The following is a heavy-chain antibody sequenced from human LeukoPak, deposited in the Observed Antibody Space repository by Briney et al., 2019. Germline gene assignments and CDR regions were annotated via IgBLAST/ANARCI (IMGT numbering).Heavy chain of an antibody. CDR2: IRYDGSNK. CDR3: AKAVYDTSGYSPD. J-gene: IGHJ4*02. Sequence: GGSLRLSCAASGFTFSDYYMSWIRQAPGKGPEWVAFIRYDGSNKYFADSVKGRFTIFRDNSKNTLFLQMSSLRAEDTAVYYCAKAVYDTSGYSPDWGQGTLVTVSS. V-gene: IGHV3-30*02. D-gene: IGHD3-22*01. CDR1: GFTFSDYY.